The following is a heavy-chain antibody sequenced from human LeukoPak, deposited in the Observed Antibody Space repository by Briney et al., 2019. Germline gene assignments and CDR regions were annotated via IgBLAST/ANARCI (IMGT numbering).Heavy chain of an antibody. D-gene: IGHD2-2*01. CDR3: ARDQVSVDIVVVPGNDYYGMDV. J-gene: IGHJ6*02. Sequence: GASVKVSCKASGYTFTSYYMHWVRQAPGQGLEWMGIINPSGGSTSYAQKFQGRVTMTRDTSTSTVYMELSSLRSEDTAVYYCARDQVSVDIVVVPGNDYYGMDVWGQGTTVTVSS. CDR1: GYTFTSYY. CDR2: INPSGGST. V-gene: IGHV1-46*01.